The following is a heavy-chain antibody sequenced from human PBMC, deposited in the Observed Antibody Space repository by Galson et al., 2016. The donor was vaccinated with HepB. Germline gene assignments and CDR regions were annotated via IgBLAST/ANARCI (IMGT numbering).Heavy chain of an antibody. D-gene: IGHD2-15*01. CDR2: ISAYNGNT. V-gene: IGHV1-18*01. Sequence: SVKVSCKASGYIFTSYGISWVRQAPGQGLEWMGWISAYNGNTNYAQKLQGRVTMTTDTPTSTAYMELRSLRSDDTAVYYCARDLTPLRGFCDLDYWGQGTLVTVSS. CDR1: GYIFTSYG. CDR3: ARDLTPLRGFCDLDY. J-gene: IGHJ4*02.